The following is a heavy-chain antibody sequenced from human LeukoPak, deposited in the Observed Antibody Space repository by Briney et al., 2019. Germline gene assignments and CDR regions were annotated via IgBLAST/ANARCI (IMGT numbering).Heavy chain of an antibody. J-gene: IGHJ4*02. CDR3: ARGLRGYSGYQFDY. V-gene: IGHV4-31*03. Sequence: SETLSLTCTVSGGSISSGGYYWSWIRQHPGKGLAWIGYIYYSGSTYYNPSLKSRVTISVDTSKNQFSLKLSSVTAADTAVYYCARGLRGYSGYQFDYWGQGTLVTVSS. CDR2: IYYSGST. CDR1: GGSISSGGYY. D-gene: IGHD5-12*01.